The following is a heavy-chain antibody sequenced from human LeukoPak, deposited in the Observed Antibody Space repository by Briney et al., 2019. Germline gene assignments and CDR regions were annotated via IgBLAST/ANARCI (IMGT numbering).Heavy chain of an antibody. Sequence: GGSLRLFCTASGFTFGDYAMSWVLQAPGKGLEWVGFIRSKAYGGTTEYAASVKGRFTISRDDSKSIAYLQMNSLKTEDTAVYYCTREEDTFYYYYGMDVWGQGTTVTVSS. CDR1: GFTFGDYA. V-gene: IGHV3-49*04. D-gene: IGHD2-15*01. CDR2: IRSKAYGGTT. J-gene: IGHJ6*02. CDR3: TREEDTFYYYYGMDV.